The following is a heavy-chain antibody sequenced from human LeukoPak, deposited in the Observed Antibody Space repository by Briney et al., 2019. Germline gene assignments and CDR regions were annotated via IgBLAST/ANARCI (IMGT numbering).Heavy chain of an antibody. J-gene: IGHJ1*01. CDR2: IYYSGDT. CDR3: ATSPIFGVVDN. V-gene: IGHV4-59*08. CDR1: GGSISSYY. D-gene: IGHD3-3*01. Sequence: SETLSLTCTVSGGSISSYYWSWIRQPPGKGLEWIGYIYYSGDTNYNPSLTGRVTISVDTSRRQFSLKLISVTAADTAVYYCATSPIFGVVDNWGQGSLVTVSS.